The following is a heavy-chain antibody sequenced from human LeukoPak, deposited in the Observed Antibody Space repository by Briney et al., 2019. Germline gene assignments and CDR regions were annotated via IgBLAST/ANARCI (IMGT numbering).Heavy chain of an antibody. Sequence: PGGSLRLSCAASGFTLIAKYMSWVRQAPGKGLEWVSLIYSDGSTYYADSVKGRFTISRDNSKNTLHLQMNSLRAEESAMYYRARGGVGPSDYWGQGTLVTISS. J-gene: IGHJ4*02. CDR3: ARGGVGPSDY. CDR2: IYSDGST. CDR1: GFTLIAKY. D-gene: IGHD1-26*01. V-gene: IGHV3-66*01.